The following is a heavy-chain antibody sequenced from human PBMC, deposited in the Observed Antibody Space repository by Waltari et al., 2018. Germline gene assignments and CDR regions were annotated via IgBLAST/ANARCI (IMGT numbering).Heavy chain of an antibody. CDR2: IYYSGST. V-gene: IGHV4-31*03. CDR3: ARGEDYGSGSYYFDY. CDR1: GGSISSGAYY. D-gene: IGHD3-10*01. Sequence: QVQLQESGPGLVKPSQTLSLTCPVSGGSISSGAYYWSWIRQHPGKGLEWMGYIYYSGSTYYNPSLKSRVTISVDTSKNQFSLKLSSVTAADTAVYYCARGEDYGSGSYYFDYWGQGTLVTVSS. J-gene: IGHJ4*02.